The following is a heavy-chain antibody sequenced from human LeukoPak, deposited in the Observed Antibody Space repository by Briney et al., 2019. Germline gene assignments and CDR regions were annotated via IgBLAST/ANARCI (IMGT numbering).Heavy chain of an antibody. CDR2: ISGSGGST. J-gene: IGHJ4*02. V-gene: IGHV3-23*01. D-gene: IGHD1-26*01. CDR3: AKDVYSGSYWSDY. Sequence: PGGSLRLSCAASGFTFSSYAMSWVRQAPGKGLEWVSAISGSGGSTYYADSVKGRFTISRDNSKNTLYPQMNSLRAEDTAVYYCAKDVYSGSYWSDYWGQGTLVTVSS. CDR1: GFTFSSYA.